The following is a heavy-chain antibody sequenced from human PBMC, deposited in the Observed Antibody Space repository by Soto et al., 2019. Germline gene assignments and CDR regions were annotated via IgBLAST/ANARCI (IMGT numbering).Heavy chain of an antibody. CDR1: GGTFSSYA. D-gene: IGHD2-15*01. CDR3: ARYCSGGSCPYYYYYGMDV. V-gene: IGHV1-69*13. Sequence: SVKVSCKASGGTFSSYAISWVRQAPGQGLEWMGGIIPIFGTANYAQKFQGRVTITADESTSTAYMELSSLRSEDTAVYYCARYCSGGSCPYYYYYGMDVWGQGTTVTVSS. CDR2: IIPIFGTA. J-gene: IGHJ6*02.